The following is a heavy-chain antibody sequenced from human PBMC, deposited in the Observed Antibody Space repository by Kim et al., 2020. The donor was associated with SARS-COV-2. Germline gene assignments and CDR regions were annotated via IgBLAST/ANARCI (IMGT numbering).Heavy chain of an antibody. V-gene: IGHV3-7*05. D-gene: IGHD1-26*01. CDR2: IDPTGRET. Sequence: GGSLRLSCEASGFTFSNFWMSWVRQTPGRGLEWVGNIDPTGRETHYVDSLQGRVTISRDNAKNSLYLQMNGLRGDDSAVYSCAREGPGGGLYSCWGQGTLVTVPP. CDR3: AREGPGGGLYSC. J-gene: IGHJ4*02. CDR1: GFTFSNFW.